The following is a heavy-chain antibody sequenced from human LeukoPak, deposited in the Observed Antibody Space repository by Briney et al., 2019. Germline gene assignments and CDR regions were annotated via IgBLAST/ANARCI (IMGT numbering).Heavy chain of an antibody. D-gene: IGHD3-22*01. V-gene: IGHV3-23*01. CDR2: ISGSGGST. Sequence: PGGSLRLSCAASGFTFSSYAMSWVRQASGKGLEWVSAISGSGGSTYYADSVKGRFTISRDNSKNTLYLQVNSLRAEDTAVYYCAKESPFFDYYDSTGVYNWGQGTLVTVSS. J-gene: IGHJ4*02. CDR1: GFTFSSYA. CDR3: AKESPFFDYYDSTGVYN.